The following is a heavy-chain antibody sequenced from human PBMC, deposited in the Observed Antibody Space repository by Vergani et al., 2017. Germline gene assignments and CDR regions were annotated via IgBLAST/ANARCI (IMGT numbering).Heavy chain of an antibody. V-gene: IGHV1-46*01. CDR3: AGARESSGWLDAFDI. J-gene: IGHJ3*02. CDR1: GYTFSNYY. Sequence: QVQVVQSGAEVKKSGASVKVSCKTSGYTFSNYYMHWVRQAPGQGLEWMGIINPSGGHTNYAPKFQGRVTMTRDTSTSTVYMELSSLRSEDTAIYYCAGARESSGWLDAFDIWCQGTKVTVAS. CDR2: INPSGGHT. D-gene: IGHD6-19*01.